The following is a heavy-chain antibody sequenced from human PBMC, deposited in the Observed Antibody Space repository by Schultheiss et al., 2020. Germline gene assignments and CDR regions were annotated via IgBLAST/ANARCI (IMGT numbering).Heavy chain of an antibody. Sequence: LSLTCAVYGGSFSGYYWSWIRQPPGKGLEWVSAISGSGGSTYYADSVKGRFTISRDNSKNTLYLQMNSLRAEDTAVYYCAKEMSVDYYDSSGYGAFDIWGQGTMVTVSS. CDR1: GGSFSGYY. CDR2: ISGSGGST. J-gene: IGHJ3*02. V-gene: IGHV3-23*01. D-gene: IGHD3-22*01. CDR3: AKEMSVDYYDSSGYGAFDI.